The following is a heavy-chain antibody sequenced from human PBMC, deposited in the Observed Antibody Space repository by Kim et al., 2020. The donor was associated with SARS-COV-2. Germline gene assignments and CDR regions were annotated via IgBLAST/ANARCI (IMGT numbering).Heavy chain of an antibody. CDR2: INDDGSGK. Sequence: GGSLRLSCAASGFTFSSAWMSWVRQAPGKGLEWVANINDDGSGKYYADSVKGRLTISRDNAENSVYLQINSLRADDTAIYYCVRHIDDWGQGTLVTVSS. V-gene: IGHV3-7*01. CDR1: GFTFSSAW. CDR3: VRHIDD. J-gene: IGHJ4*02.